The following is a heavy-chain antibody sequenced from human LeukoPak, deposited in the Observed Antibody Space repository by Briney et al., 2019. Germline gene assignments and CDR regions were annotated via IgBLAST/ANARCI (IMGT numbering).Heavy chain of an antibody. CDR2: IYYSGST. V-gene: IGHV4-39*01. J-gene: IGHJ4*02. D-gene: IGHD3-3*01. CDR3: ASSITIFGVVVVQFDY. CDR1: GGSISSSSYY. Sequence: PSETLSLTCTVSGGSISSSSYYWGWIRQPPGKGLEWIGSIYYSGSTYYNSSLKSRVTISVDTSKNQFSLKLSSVTAADTAVYYCASSITIFGVVVVQFDYWGQGTLVTVSS.